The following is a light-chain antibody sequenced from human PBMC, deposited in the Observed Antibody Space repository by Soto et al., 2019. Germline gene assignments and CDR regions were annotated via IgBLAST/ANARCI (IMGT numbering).Light chain of an antibody. J-gene: IGLJ1*01. CDR2: DVS. CDR1: SSDVGGYNY. V-gene: IGLV2-14*01. CDR3: SSYTSSSTF. Sequence: QSVLTQPASVSGSPGQSITISCTGTSSDVGGYNYVSWYQQHPGKAPKLMIYDVSNRPSGVSNRFSGSKSGSTASLTISGLQAEDEADYYCSSYTSSSTFFGTGTKVTVL.